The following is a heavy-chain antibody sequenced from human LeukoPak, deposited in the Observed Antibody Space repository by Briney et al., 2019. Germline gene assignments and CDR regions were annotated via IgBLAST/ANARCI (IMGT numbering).Heavy chain of an antibody. V-gene: IGHV1-18*01. CDR2: ISAYNGNT. D-gene: IGHD6-19*01. Sequence: ASVKVSCKASGYTFTSFGISWVRQAPGQGLEWMGWISAYNGNTNYAQKLQGRVTMTTDTSTSTAYMELRSLRSDDTAVYYCARGRIAVALDAFDIWGQGTMVTVSS. CDR1: GYTFTSFG. CDR3: ARGRIAVALDAFDI. J-gene: IGHJ3*02.